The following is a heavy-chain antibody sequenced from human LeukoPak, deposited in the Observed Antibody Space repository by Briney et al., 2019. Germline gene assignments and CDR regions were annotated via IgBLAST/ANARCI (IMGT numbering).Heavy chain of an antibody. D-gene: IGHD3-22*01. CDR2: ISGSGGST. V-gene: IGHV3-23*01. CDR1: GFTFSSYG. J-gene: IGHJ4*02. Sequence: GGSLRLSCAASGFTFSSYGMSWVRQAPGKGLEWVSAISGSGGSTYYADSVKGRFTISRDNSKNTLYLQMNSLRAEDTAVYYCAKESYDSSGTHYYFDYWGQGTLVTVSS. CDR3: AKESYDSSGTHYYFDY.